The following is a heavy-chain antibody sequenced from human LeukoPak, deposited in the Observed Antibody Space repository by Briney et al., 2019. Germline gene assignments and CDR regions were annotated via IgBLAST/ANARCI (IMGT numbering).Heavy chain of an antibody. D-gene: IGHD2-15*01. J-gene: IGHJ4*02. CDR2: IKEDGSEK. V-gene: IGHV3-7*01. CDR1: GFTVSSYW. Sequence: GGSLRLSCAASGFTVSSYWMSWVRQAPGKGLEWVANIKEDGSEKYYVDSVKGRFTISRDNAKNSLYLQMNSLRAEDTAVYYCARGVGISSSWGQGTLVTVSS. CDR3: ARGVGISSS.